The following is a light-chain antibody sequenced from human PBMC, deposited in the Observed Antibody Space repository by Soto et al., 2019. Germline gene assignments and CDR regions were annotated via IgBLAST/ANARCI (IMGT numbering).Light chain of an antibody. J-gene: IGKJ2*01. CDR3: QQYDT. CDR1: QSVRSNF. CDR2: GAG. Sequence: EIVLTQSPDTLSLSPGERATLSCRASQSVRSNFLAWYQQRPGQSPRLLIYGAGSRATGIPERISGSGSETDFTLTISRLEPEDFAVYYCQQYDTFGQGTKLEIK. V-gene: IGKV3-20*01.